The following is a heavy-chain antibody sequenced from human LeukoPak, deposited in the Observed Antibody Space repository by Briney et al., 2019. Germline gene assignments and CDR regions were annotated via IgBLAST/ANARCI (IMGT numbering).Heavy chain of an antibody. CDR2: IYYTGST. Sequence: SETLSLTCTVSGGSISNYYWSWIRQPPGKGLDWIGYIYYTGSTNSNPSLKSRVTISADTPKNQFSLKLSSVTATDTAVYYCARRARENWYFDLWGRGTLVTVSS. CDR3: ARRARENWYFDL. CDR1: GGSISNYY. V-gene: IGHV4-59*08. J-gene: IGHJ2*01.